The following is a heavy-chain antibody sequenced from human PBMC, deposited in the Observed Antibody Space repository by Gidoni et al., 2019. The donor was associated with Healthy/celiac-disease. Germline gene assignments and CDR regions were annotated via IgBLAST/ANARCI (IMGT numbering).Heavy chain of an antibody. D-gene: IGHD2-2*03. CDR2: ISGSGGST. CDR3: AKDRELLDIVVVPAATDY. Sequence: EVQLLESGGGLVQPGGSLRLSCAASGFTFSRYAMSWVRQAPGKGLEWVSAISGSGGSTYYADSVKGRFTISRDNSKNTLYLQMNSLRAEDTAVYYCAKDRELLDIVVVPAATDYWGQGTLVTVSS. CDR1: GFTFSRYA. V-gene: IGHV3-23*01. J-gene: IGHJ4*02.